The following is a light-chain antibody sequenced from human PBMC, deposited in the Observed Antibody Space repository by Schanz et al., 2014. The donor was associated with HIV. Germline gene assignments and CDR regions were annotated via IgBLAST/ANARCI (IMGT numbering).Light chain of an antibody. CDR1: TSNIANNF. V-gene: IGLV1-51*01. CDR2: DNY. J-gene: IGLJ2*01. CDR3: GAWDSSLSVLL. Sequence: QSVLTQPPSVSAAPGQKVTISCSGSTSNIANNFVSWYQQLPGTAPKLLIYDNYKRPSEIPDRFSGSKSGTSATLGITGLQTVDEADYFCGAWDSSLSVLLFGGGTKLTVL.